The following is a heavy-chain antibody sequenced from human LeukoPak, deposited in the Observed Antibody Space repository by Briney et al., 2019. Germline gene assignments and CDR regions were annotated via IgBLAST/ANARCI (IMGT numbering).Heavy chain of an antibody. V-gene: IGHV1-24*01. J-gene: IGHJ4*02. Sequence: ASVKVSCKVSGYTLTELSMHWVRQAPGKGLEWMGGFDTEDGETIYAQKFQGRVNITEDTSSATASMELSRLRSDDTAVYYCARAVTGTHRGWPNDYWGQGTLVTVSS. CDR1: GYTLTELS. CDR3: ARAVTGTHRGWPNDY. D-gene: IGHD1-20*01. CDR2: FDTEDGET.